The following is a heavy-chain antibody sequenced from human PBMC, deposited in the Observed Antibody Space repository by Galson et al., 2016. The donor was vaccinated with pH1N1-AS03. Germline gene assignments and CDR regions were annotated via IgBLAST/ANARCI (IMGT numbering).Heavy chain of an antibody. CDR1: GLTFSSYA. J-gene: IGHJ4*02. Sequence: SVKVSCKASGLTFSSYAISWVRQAPGQGLEWMGGVKGVFRTTNYAQKFQGRITITMDQSTGTAYMEVSSLRAEDTAVYYCATAGNYFDIRRFDYWGQGTPVTGFS. CDR3: ATAGNYFDIRRFDY. V-gene: IGHV1-69*05. CDR2: VKGVFRTT. D-gene: IGHD3-9*01.